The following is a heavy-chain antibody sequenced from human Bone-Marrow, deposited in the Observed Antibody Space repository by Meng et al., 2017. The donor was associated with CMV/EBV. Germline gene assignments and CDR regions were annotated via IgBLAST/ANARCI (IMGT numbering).Heavy chain of an antibody. J-gene: IGHJ4*02. V-gene: IGHV6-1*01. Sequence: AWLWIRHPPSRGLEWLGRTYSRLKWYNDYAVSVNTRITITPDTSKNQFSLQLNSVTPEDTAVYYCARVFRGGYYGSGSYWARPFDYWGQGTLVTVSS. CDR2: TYSRLKWYN. CDR1: A. CDR3: ARVFRGGYYGSGSYWARPFDY. D-gene: IGHD3-10*01.